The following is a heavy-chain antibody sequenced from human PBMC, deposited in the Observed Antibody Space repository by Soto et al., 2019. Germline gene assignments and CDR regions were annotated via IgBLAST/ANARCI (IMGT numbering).Heavy chain of an antibody. CDR2: IYHSGST. Sequence: SETLSLTCAVSGGSISSGGYSWSWIRQPPGKGLEWIGYIYHSGSTYYNPSLKSRVTISVDRSKNQFSLKLSSVTAADTAVYYCARGYCISTSCYGRAHWFDPWGQGTLVTVSS. D-gene: IGHD2-2*01. J-gene: IGHJ5*02. CDR1: GGSISSGGYS. V-gene: IGHV4-30-2*01. CDR3: ARGYCISTSCYGRAHWFDP.